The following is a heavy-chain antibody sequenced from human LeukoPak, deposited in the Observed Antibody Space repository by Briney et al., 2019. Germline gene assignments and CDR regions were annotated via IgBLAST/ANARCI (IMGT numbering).Heavy chain of an antibody. CDR3: ARLGFGDAFDI. Sequence: ASVKVSCKASGYTFTGYYIHWVRQAPGQGLEWMGWINANSGVTKDAQRFQGRVTMIRDTSISTAYMELSRLRSDDTAVYYCARLGFGDAFDIWGQGTMVTVSS. CDR1: GYTFTGYY. J-gene: IGHJ3*02. D-gene: IGHD3-10*01. V-gene: IGHV1-2*02. CDR2: INANSGVT.